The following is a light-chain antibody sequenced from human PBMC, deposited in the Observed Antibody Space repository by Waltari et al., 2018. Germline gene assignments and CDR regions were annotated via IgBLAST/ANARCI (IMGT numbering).Light chain of an antibody. Sequence: EIVLTQSPASLSLSPGEKATLSCRASQSVDTFLVWYQQTPGQPPRLLIYDAYKRATGIPARFSGSGSGTDFTLSISSLEPEAFAVYYCQQCSSWPLTFGGGTRVEIK. J-gene: IGKJ4*01. CDR3: QQCSSWPLT. CDR2: DAY. CDR1: QSVDTF. V-gene: IGKV3-11*01.